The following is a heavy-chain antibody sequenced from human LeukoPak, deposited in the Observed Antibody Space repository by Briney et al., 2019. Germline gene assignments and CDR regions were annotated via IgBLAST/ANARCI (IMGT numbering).Heavy chain of an antibody. Sequence: SETLSLTCTVSGGSISSYYWSWIRQPPGKGLEWIGYIYHSGSTNYNPSLKSRVTISVDTSKNQFSLKLSSVTAADTAVYYCARVTILGGMDVWGQGTTVTVSS. CDR2: IYHSGST. J-gene: IGHJ6*02. V-gene: IGHV4-59*01. CDR1: GGSISSYY. CDR3: ARVTILGGMDV. D-gene: IGHD3-3*01.